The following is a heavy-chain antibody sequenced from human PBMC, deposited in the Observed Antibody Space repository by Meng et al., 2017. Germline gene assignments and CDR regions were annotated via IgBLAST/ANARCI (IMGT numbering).Heavy chain of an antibody. CDR1: GFTFSDYY. CDR2: ISSSGSTI. V-gene: IGHV3-11*01. J-gene: IGHJ3*02. D-gene: IGHD5-18*01. Sequence: GGSLRLSCAASGFTFSDYYMSWIRQAPGKGLEWVSYISSSGSTIYYADSVKGRFTISRDNAKNSLYLQMNSLRAEDTAVYYCAREWSGEIQLWSTRDAFDIWGQGTMVTVSS. CDR3: AREWSGEIQLWSTRDAFDI.